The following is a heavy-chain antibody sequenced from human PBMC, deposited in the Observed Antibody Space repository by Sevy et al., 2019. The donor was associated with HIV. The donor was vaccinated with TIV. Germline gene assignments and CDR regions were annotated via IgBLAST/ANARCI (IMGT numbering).Heavy chain of an antibody. J-gene: IGHJ5*02. CDR3: TRNGGAFDNGFDP. Sequence: GSLRPSCTASGFTFSSYDMNWVRQAPGKGLEWVSKISSSGSSKYYADSVKGRFTISRDNAKNSLNLQMNSLRAEDTAVYYCTRNGGAFDNGFDPWGQGTLVTVSS. CDR1: GFTFSSYD. CDR2: ISSSGSSK. V-gene: IGHV3-48*03. D-gene: IGHD2-8*01.